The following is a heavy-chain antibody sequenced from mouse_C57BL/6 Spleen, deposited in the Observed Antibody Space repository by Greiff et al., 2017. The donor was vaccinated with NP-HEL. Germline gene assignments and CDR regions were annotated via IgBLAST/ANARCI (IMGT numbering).Heavy chain of an antibody. V-gene: IGHV1-62-2*01. Sequence: QVQLQQSGAELVKPGASVKLSCKASGYTFTEYTIHWVKQRSGQGLEWIGWFYPGSGSIKYNEKFKDKATLTADKSSSTVYMELSRLTSEDSAVYFCARNESYYSKDYYAMDYWGQGTSVTVSS. CDR2: FYPGSGSI. J-gene: IGHJ4*01. CDR3: ARNESYYSKDYYAMDY. D-gene: IGHD2-5*01. CDR1: GYTFTEYT.